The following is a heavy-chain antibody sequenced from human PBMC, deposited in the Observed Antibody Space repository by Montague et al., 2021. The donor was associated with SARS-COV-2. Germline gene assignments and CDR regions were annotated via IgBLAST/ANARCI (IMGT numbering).Heavy chain of an antibody. CDR3: ARHRYYSWGSYHPFDL. J-gene: IGHJ5*02. D-gene: IGHD3-16*02. V-gene: IGHV4-39*01. CDR2: VYYLGST. CDR1: GGSINSTSHY. Sequence: SETLSLTCPVSGGSINSTSHYWAWIRPPPGKGLEWIGIVYYLGSTYYSPSLKRRFKVSIATSTSQFSLRVNSVTAADTATYYCARHRYYSWGSYHPFDLWGQGTLVTVSS.